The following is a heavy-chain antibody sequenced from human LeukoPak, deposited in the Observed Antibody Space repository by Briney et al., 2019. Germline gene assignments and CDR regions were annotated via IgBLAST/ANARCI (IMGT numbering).Heavy chain of an antibody. V-gene: IGHV3-23*01. Sequence: GGSLRLSCAASGFSFNTYAMSWVRQAPGKGLEWVSSGGVTGNTYYSDSVMGRFTIYRDSSKNTLYLQMNSLSAEDTAVYYCAKRSPRGTYYFDPWGQGALVTVSS. J-gene: IGHJ5*02. CDR3: AKRSPRGTYYFDP. D-gene: IGHD1-26*01. CDR1: GFSFNTYA. CDR2: GGVTGNT.